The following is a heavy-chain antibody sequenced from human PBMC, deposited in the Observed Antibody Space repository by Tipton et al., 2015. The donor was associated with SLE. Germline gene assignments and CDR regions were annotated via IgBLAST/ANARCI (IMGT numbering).Heavy chain of an antibody. CDR1: GDSISSGSHY. J-gene: IGHJ4*02. CDR2: VFYTGNT. CDR3: ARGSVRADDY. D-gene: IGHD4-23*01. V-gene: IGHV4-61*10. Sequence: TLSLTCIVSGDSISSGSHYWNWIRQPAGKELEWIGRVFYTGNTNYNPSLKSRVTISADTSKNQISLKLTSVTAADTAVFYCARGSVRADDYWGQGTLVTVSS.